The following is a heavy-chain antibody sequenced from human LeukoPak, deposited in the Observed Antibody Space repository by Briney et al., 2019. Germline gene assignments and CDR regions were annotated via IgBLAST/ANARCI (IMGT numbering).Heavy chain of an antibody. V-gene: IGHV3-20*04. CDR1: RFTFDDYG. J-gene: IGHJ6*03. CDR3: ARDPKADFDWLLYPINYYYYYMDV. D-gene: IGHD3-9*01. CDR2: IYWNGGST. Sequence: GGSLRLSCAASRFTFDDYGMSWVRHAPGKGLEWVSGIYWNGGSTGYADSVKGRFTISRDNAKNSLYLQMNSLRAEDTALYYCARDPKADFDWLLYPINYYYYYMDVWGKGTTVTVSS.